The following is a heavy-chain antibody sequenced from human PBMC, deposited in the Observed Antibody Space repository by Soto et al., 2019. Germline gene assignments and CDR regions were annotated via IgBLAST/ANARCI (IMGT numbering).Heavy chain of an antibody. CDR3: NVGGRLGLFDY. J-gene: IGHJ4*02. V-gene: IGHV3-23*01. CDR2: ISGSGGST. CDR1: GFTFISYA. Sequence: GGSLRVSCASSGFTFISYAMSWVRQAPGKGLEWVSAISGSGGSTYYADSVKGRFTISRDNSKNTLYLQMNSLRAEDTAVYYCNVGGRLGLFDYWGQGTLVTVSS. D-gene: IGHD3-16*01.